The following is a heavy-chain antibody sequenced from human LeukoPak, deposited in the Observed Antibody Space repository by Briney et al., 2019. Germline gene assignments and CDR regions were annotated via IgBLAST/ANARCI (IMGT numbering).Heavy chain of an antibody. CDR3: AKDPSPYSSSWNHFDY. CDR1: GFTVSSDA. Sequence: GGSLRLSCAASGFTVSSDAMSWVRQAPGKGVEWVSAISGSGGSTYYADSVKGRFTISRDNSKNTLYLQMNSLRAEDTAVYYCAKDPSPYSSSWNHFDYWGQGTLVTVSS. CDR2: ISGSGGST. V-gene: IGHV3-23*01. D-gene: IGHD6-13*01. J-gene: IGHJ4*02.